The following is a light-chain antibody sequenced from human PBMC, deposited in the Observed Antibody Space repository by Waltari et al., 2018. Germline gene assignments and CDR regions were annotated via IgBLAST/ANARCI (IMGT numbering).Light chain of an antibody. Sequence: IQITQSPYTLSASVGVRITITRRASQSIVSWVAWYQQKPGKAPKLLIEKASSLQSGVPSTFSGSGSGTDFTLTISSLQPDDFATYYCQQYFSGCTFGQGTNLEIK. CDR1: QSIVSW. CDR3: QQYFSGCT. CDR2: KAS. V-gene: IGKV1-5*03. J-gene: IGKJ2*02.